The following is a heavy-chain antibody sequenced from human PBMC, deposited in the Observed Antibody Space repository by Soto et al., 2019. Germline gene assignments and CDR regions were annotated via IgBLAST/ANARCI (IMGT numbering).Heavy chain of an antibody. Sequence: QALACTVSGGSISNSSYYWVFIRQPPGKGLEWIGSIYYSGSTYYNPSLKSRVTISVDTSKNQFSLKLSSVTAADTAVYYCANFSDYYDSSGIDYWGQGTLVTVSS. V-gene: IGHV4-39*01. CDR3: ANFSDYYDSSGIDY. CDR1: GGSISNSSYY. D-gene: IGHD3-22*01. J-gene: IGHJ4*02. CDR2: IYYSGST.